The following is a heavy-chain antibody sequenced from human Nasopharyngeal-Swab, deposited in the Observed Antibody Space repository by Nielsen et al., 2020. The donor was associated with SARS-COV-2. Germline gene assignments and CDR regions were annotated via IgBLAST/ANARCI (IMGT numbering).Heavy chain of an antibody. CDR3: ARTFYSWYVDV. V-gene: IGHV4-39*01. CDR1: GDSIRKDKYY. Sequence: SETLSLTCSVFGDSIRKDKYYWGWVRQAPGQGLEWIGTVYYSGTAYHNPSLKSRVAISVDASKSQLSLSLSSVTATDTAVYYCARTFYSWYVDVWGPGTRVTVSS. CDR2: VYYSGTA. J-gene: IGHJ5*02. D-gene: IGHD6-13*01.